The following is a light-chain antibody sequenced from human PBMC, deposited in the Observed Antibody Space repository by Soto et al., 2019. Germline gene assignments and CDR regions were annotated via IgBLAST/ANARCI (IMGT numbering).Light chain of an antibody. J-gene: IGKJ1*01. CDR3: QQYGDSTGWT. CDR2: GAS. CDR1: QSVSSIY. Sequence: EIVLTQSPGTLSLSPGERATLSCRASQSVSSIYLGWYQQKPGQAPRLLIYGASSRATGIPDRFSGSGSGTDFTLTISRLEPEDFAPYYCQQYGDSTGWTFGQGTRWIS. V-gene: IGKV3-20*01.